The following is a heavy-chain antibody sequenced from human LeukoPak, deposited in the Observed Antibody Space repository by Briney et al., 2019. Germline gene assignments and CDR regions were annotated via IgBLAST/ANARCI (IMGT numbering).Heavy chain of an antibody. CDR3: AREGLRYDY. D-gene: IGHD4-17*01. CDR1: GGSVSSGSYY. CDR2: IYYSGST. J-gene: IGHJ4*02. Sequence: SETLSLTCTVSGGSVSSGSYYWSWIRQPPGKGLEWIGYIYYSGSTNYNPSLKSRVTISVDTSKNQFSLKLSSVTAADTAVYYCAREGLRYDYWGQGTLVTVSS. V-gene: IGHV4-61*01.